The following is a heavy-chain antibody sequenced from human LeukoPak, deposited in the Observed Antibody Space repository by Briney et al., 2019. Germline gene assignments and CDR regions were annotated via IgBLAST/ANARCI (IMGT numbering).Heavy chain of an antibody. Sequence: PGGSLRLSCAASGFTFRNYGMHWVRQAPGKGLQWVTVISYDGNSKYYADSVKGRFTISRDNSKNTLYLQMNSLTAEDTAVYYCAKSDLHSRLNRDHYYYMDVWGKGTTVTISS. CDR1: GFTFRNYG. CDR2: ISYDGNSK. J-gene: IGHJ6*03. CDR3: AKSDLHSRLNRDHYYYMDV. V-gene: IGHV3-30*18. D-gene: IGHD6-25*01.